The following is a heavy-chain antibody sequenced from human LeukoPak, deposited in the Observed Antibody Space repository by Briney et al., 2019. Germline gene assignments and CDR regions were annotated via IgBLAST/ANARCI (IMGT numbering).Heavy chain of an antibody. CDR2: ISPYNGNT. CDR1: GYPFTSYG. Sequence: GASVKVSCRASGYPFTSYGISWVRQAPGQGLEWMGWISPYNGNTNYAQKLQGRVTMTRDTSTSTVYMELSSLRSEDTAVYYCARDVAYSSGWYYFDYWGQGTLVTVSS. V-gene: IGHV1-18*01. J-gene: IGHJ4*02. D-gene: IGHD6-19*01. CDR3: ARDVAYSSGWYYFDY.